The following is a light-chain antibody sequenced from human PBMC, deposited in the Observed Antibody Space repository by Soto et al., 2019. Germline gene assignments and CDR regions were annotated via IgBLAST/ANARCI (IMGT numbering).Light chain of an antibody. CDR3: SSYTTSTSFIL. CDR1: SSDVGGYKY. Sequence: QSALTQPASVSGSPGQSITISCTGTSSDVGGYKYVSWYQQHPDKAPKAMIYEVSSRPSGVSNRFSGSKSGNTASLTISGLQAEDEAYYYCSSYTTSTSFILFGGGTKLTVL. J-gene: IGLJ2*01. V-gene: IGLV2-14*01. CDR2: EVS.